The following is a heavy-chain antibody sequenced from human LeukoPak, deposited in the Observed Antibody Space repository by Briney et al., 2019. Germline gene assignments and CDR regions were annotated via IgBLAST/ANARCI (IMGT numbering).Heavy chain of an antibody. Sequence: GGSLRLSCAASGFIFNTYVMHWVRQAPGKGLEWLASIRYDGSNKNYADSVKGRFTISRDNTKNSLYLQMNSLRAEDTAVYYCAKDGGSDPDSFDIWGQGTMVTVSS. J-gene: IGHJ3*02. V-gene: IGHV3-30*02. CDR1: GFIFNTYV. CDR3: AKDGGSDPDSFDI. D-gene: IGHD2-15*01. CDR2: IRYDGSNK.